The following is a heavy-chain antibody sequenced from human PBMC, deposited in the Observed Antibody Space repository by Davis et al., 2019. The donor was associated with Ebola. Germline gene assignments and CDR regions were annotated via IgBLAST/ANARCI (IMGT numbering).Heavy chain of an antibody. J-gene: IGHJ2*01. CDR1: GGSFTGYY. D-gene: IGHD2-21*01. Sequence: SETLSLTCAVYGGSFTGYYLSWIRQPPGKGLEWIGEINHSGSTNYNPSLKSRVTISIDTSKNQFSLKLSSVTAADTAIYYCVRTVLIVIPSTVRYFDLWGRGTLVTVSS. V-gene: IGHV4-34*01. CDR3: VRTVLIVIPSTVRYFDL. CDR2: INHSGST.